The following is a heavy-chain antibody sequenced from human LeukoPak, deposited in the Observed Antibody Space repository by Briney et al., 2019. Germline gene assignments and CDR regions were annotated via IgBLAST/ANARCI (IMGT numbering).Heavy chain of an antibody. CDR1: GGSVSSGISY. CDR2: ISDSAGS. Sequence: PSEPLSLTCSVSGGSVSSGISYWSWIRQPPGEGLEWIAYISDSAGSDYNPSLRSRVTISLDTSKNQFSLRLTSVTAADTAVYYGARVPAAGTGPDYWGQGTLVTVSS. J-gene: IGHJ4*02. CDR3: ARVPAAGTGPDY. V-gene: IGHV4-61*01. D-gene: IGHD6-13*01.